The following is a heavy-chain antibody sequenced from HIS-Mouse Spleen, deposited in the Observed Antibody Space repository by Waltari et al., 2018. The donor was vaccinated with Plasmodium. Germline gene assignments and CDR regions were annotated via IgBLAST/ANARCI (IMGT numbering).Heavy chain of an antibody. Sequence: EVQLVESGGGLVKPGGSLRLSCAASGFTFSRYSMTWVRQAPGQGLEWVSSISSSSSYIYYADSVKGRFTISRDNAKNSLYLQMNSLRAEDTAVYYCARDTRLEVRSYWYFDLWGRGTLVTVSS. CDR3: ARDTRLEVRSYWYFDL. J-gene: IGHJ2*01. V-gene: IGHV3-21*01. CDR1: GFTFSRYS. CDR2: ISSSSSYI. D-gene: IGHD3-3*01.